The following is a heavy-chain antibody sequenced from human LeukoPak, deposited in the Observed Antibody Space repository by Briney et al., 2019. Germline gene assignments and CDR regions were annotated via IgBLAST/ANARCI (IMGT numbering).Heavy chain of an antibody. CDR1: GYTFTSYY. CDR3: ARGQGNYDILTGYYNVLYGMDV. CDR2: INPSGGST. Sequence: ASVKVSCKASGYTFTSYYMHWVRQAPGQGLEWMGIINPSGGSTSYAQKFQGRVTMTRDTSTSTVYMELSSLRSEDTAVYYCARGQGNYDILTGYYNVLYGMDVWGQGTTVTVSS. J-gene: IGHJ6*02. D-gene: IGHD3-9*01. V-gene: IGHV1-46*01.